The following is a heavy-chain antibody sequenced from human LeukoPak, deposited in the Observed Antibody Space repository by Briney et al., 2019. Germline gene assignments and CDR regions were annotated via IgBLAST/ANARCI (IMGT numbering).Heavy chain of an antibody. D-gene: IGHD3-16*01. CDR3: ARHYGP. CDR1: GGSISSYY. J-gene: IGHJ5*02. CDR2: IYSSGST. Sequence: KPSETLSLTCTVSGGSISSYYWSWIRQPPGKGLEWIGYIYSSGSTNYNPSLKSRVTISVDTSKNQFSLKLSSVTAADTAVYYCARHYGPWDQGTLVTVSS. V-gene: IGHV4-59*01.